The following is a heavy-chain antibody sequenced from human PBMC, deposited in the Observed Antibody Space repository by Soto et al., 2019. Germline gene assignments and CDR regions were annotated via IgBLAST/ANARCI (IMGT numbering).Heavy chain of an antibody. J-gene: IGHJ3*02. Sequence: GVSLRLSCSASGFTFSTYAMSWVRQAPGKGLEWVSAISGAGDYSDCRDCVKGRFAGARYNTMNTLYLQMSSVKDEDTALYDCAPPLAYGVFEAYDIGGHGTMVTVSS. CDR1: GFTFSTYA. V-gene: IGHV3-23*01. CDR3: APPLAYGVFEAYDI. D-gene: IGHD2-8*01. CDR2: ISGAGDYS.